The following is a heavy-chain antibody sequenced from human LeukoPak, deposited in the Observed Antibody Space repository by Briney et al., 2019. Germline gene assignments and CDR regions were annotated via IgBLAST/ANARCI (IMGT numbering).Heavy chain of an antibody. D-gene: IGHD2-15*01. Sequence: SVKVSCKASGGTFSSYAISWVRQAPGQGLEWTGRIIPIFGIANYAQKFQGRVTITADKSTSTAYMELSSLRSEDTAVYYCASELGGPAGDYWGQGTLVTVSS. CDR1: GGTFSSYA. J-gene: IGHJ4*02. CDR3: ASELGGPAGDY. V-gene: IGHV1-69*04. CDR2: IIPIFGIA.